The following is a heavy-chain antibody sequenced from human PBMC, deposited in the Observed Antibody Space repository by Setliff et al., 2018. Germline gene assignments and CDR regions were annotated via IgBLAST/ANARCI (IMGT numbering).Heavy chain of an antibody. CDR1: GGSISSGNYY. D-gene: IGHD3-22*01. Sequence: SETLSLTCTVSGGSISSGNYYWSWIRQPAGKAPEWIGYIYYSGSTNYNPSLESRVSISVDTSKNQFSLRLTSVTAADTAVYYCAREYYYARSRNFDYWGQGTLVTVSS. V-gene: IGHV4-61*10. CDR2: IYYSGST. J-gene: IGHJ4*02. CDR3: AREYYYARSRNFDY.